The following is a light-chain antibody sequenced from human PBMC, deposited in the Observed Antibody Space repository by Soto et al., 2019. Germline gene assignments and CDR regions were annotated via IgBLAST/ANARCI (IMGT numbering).Light chain of an antibody. V-gene: IGKV3-20*01. J-gene: IGKJ4*01. Sequence: EIVLTQSPDTLSLSPGEIATLSCRASQSVSSSFLAWYHQKPGQAPRLLIYRASSRATGIPDRFTGSGSGTDFTLTISRLEPEEFAVYYCQQYESPPLTFGGGTKVEIK. CDR2: RAS. CDR1: QSVSSSF. CDR3: QQYESPPLT.